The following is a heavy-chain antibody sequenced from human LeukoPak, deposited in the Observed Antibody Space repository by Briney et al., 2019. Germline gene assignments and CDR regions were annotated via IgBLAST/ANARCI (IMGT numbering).Heavy chain of an antibody. CDR1: GFTFSDYA. CDR2: GGSGGST. J-gene: IGHJ6*03. V-gene: IGHV3-23*01. Sequence: GGSLRLSCAASGFTFSDYAMSWVRQAPGKGLEWVSYGGSGGSTYYADSVKGRFTVSRDNSKSTLYLQMNSLTAEDTAVYYCAKMRGQYYHSYYMDAWGKGTTVTVSS. CDR3: AKMRGQYYHSYYMDA.